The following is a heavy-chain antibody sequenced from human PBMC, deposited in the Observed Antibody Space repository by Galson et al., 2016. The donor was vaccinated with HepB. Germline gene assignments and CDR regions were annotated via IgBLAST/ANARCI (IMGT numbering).Heavy chain of an antibody. CDR2: IGSSSSPI. Sequence: SLRLSCAASGFTFSKSEMNWVRQAPGKGLEWVSSIGSSSSPIEYTDSVKGRFTISRDNAKNLLYLEMSRLRAEDTAVYYCAREWQYYGMDVWGKGTTVIVSS. D-gene: IGHD3-16*01. CDR3: AREWQYYGMDV. CDR1: GFTFSKSE. V-gene: IGHV3-21*06. J-gene: IGHJ6*04.